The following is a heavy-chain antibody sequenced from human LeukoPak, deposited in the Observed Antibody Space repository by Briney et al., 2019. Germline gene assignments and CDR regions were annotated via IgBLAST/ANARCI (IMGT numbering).Heavy chain of an antibody. D-gene: IGHD3-10*01. V-gene: IGHV3-74*01. Sequence: GGSLRLSCAASGFTFSSYWMHWVRQAPGKGLVWVSRINSDGSSTSYADSVKGRFTISRDNAKNTLYLQMNSLRAEDTAVYYCASELWFGELLGAFDIWGQGTMVTVSS. J-gene: IGHJ3*02. CDR3: ASELWFGELLGAFDI. CDR2: INSDGSST. CDR1: GFTFSSYW.